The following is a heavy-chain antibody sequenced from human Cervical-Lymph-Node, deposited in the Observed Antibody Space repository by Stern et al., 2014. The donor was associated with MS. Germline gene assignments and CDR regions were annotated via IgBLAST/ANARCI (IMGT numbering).Heavy chain of an antibody. CDR1: GYTLTELS. CDR3: AAAFIYGRPYFQH. J-gene: IGHJ1*01. Sequence: QVQLVQSGAEVKKPGASVTVSCKVSGYTLTELSIHWVRQAPGKGLEWMGGFDPGDGEKIYAQKFPGRVTTTADTTTDTAYMQMRTRISEDTAVNSCAAAFIYGRPYFQHWGQGTLVTVSS. CDR2: FDPGDGEK. D-gene: IGHD2/OR15-2a*01. V-gene: IGHV1-24*01.